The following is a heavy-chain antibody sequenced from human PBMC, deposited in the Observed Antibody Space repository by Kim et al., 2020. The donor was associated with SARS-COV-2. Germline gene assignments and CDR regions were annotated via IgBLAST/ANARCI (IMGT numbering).Heavy chain of an antibody. D-gene: IGHD3-10*01. CDR2: IYYSGST. CDR1: GGSISSGGYY. J-gene: IGHJ6*02. CDR3: ARDQNAGVDV. V-gene: IGHV4-31*03. Sequence: SETLSLTCTVSGGSISSGGYYWSWIRQHPGKGLEWIGYIYYSGSTYYNPSLKSRVTISVDTSKNQFSLKLSSVTAADTAVYYCARDQNAGVDVWGQGTTVTVSS.